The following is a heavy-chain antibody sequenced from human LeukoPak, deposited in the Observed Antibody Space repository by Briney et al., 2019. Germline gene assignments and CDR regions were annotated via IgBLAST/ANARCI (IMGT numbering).Heavy chain of an antibody. V-gene: IGHV3-66*01. CDR2: IYSGGST. D-gene: IGHD5-18*01. J-gene: IGHJ4*02. CDR1: GFTFSSYW. CDR3: ARGWLQGFDY. Sequence: GGSLRLSCAASGFTFSSYWMHWVRQAPGKGLEWVSVIYSGGSTYYADSVKGRFTISRDNSKNTLYLQMNSLRAEDTAVYYCARGWLQGFDYWGLGTLVTVSS.